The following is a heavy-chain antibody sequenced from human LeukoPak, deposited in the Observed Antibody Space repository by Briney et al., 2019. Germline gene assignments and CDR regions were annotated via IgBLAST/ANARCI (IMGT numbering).Heavy chain of an antibody. CDR1: GGSIGTYY. D-gene: IGHD3-16*02. CDR2: KYVSRN. CDR3: ARHIGGGIEDMDF. V-gene: IGHV4-59*08. Sequence: SDTLSLTYTVSGGSIGTYYLSWVRQSPGKGLEWIGYKYVSRNRHHPYLQSRVTISIDTSRNQFFLKMSSVTAADTAVYYCARHIGGGIEDMDFWLKATKVTVSS. J-gene: IGHJ6*03.